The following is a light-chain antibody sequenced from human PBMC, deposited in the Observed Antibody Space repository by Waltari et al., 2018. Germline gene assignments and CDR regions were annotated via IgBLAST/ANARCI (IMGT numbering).Light chain of an antibody. CDR3: QKYVTLPAT. V-gene: IGKV3-20*01. CDR2: DAS. J-gene: IGKJ1*01. CDR1: QSVSRN. Sequence: EIVLTQSPCTLYLAPGESATIPCRASQSVSRNLALYQQKPGQAPRLLIYDASTRATGIPERFSGGGSGTDFSLTISRLEPEDFAVYYCQKYVTLPATFGQGTKVEVK.